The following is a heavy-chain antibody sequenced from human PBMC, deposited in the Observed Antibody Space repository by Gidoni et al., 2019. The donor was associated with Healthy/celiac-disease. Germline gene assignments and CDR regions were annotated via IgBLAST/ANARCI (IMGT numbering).Heavy chain of an antibody. J-gene: IGHJ4*02. CDR2: MNPNSGNT. Sequence: QAQLVQSGAEGKKPGASVQVSCKASGSTFPSYVINCVRQATGQGLECMGWMNPNSGNTGYAQKFQGRVTMTRNPSISTAYMELSSLRSEYTAVYYCARGPLSGWELLSVLDYWGQGTLVTVSS. V-gene: IGHV1-8*01. D-gene: IGHD1-26*01. CDR3: ARGPLSGWELLSVLDY. CDR1: GSTFPSYV.